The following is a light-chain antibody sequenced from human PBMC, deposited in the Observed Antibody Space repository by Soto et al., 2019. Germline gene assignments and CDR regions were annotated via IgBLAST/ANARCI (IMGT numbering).Light chain of an antibody. CDR2: EVT. CDR1: SSDVGSYNL. CDR3: CSYGGSSNTLG. V-gene: IGLV2-23*02. J-gene: IGLJ2*01. Sequence: QSALTQPASVSVSPGQSITISCTGTSSDVGSYNLVSWYQQHPGKAPKIMIYEVTKRPSGVSNRFSGSKSGNTASLTISGLQAEDEADYYCCSYGGSSNTLGFGGGTKVTVL.